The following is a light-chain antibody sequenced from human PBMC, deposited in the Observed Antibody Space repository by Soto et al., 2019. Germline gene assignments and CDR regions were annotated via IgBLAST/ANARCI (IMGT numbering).Light chain of an antibody. CDR3: MQALQTPYT. CDR1: QRLLHSNGNNF. Sequence: EIVMTQSPPSLTVTPGEPASISCRSSQRLLHSNGNNFLDWYLQKPGQSPQLLIHLGSNRASGVPDRVSGSAAGTDFTLKISRVEAEDVGVYYCMQALQTPYTFGQGTKLEIK. J-gene: IGKJ2*01. V-gene: IGKV2-28*01. CDR2: LGS.